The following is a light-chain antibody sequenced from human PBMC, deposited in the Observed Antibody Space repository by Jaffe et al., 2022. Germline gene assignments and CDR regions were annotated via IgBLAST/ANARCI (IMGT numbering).Light chain of an antibody. Sequence: QSALTQPASVSGSPGQSITISCTGTSSDVGGYNSVSWYQQYSGQAPKLMIYEVSNRPSGISNRFSGSKSGNTASLTISGLQAEDEADYYCCSRTGTSTPYVFGPGTRVTVL. J-gene: IGLJ1*01. CDR2: EVS. V-gene: IGLV2-14*01. CDR3: CSRTGTSTPYV. CDR1: SSDVGGYNS.